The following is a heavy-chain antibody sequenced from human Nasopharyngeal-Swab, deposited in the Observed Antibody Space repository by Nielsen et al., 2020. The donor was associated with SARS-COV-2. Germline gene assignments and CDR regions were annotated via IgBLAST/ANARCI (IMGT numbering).Heavy chain of an antibody. D-gene: IGHD5-18*01. Sequence: WVRQAPGRGREGMGWISMYNGDTNYAEKFQGRVSITTTTSTTTAFMELTRLRSDDPAVYYCARDVEEWLVVPPLSFDHWGQGTLVTVSS. J-gene: IGHJ4*02. CDR2: ISMYNGDT. CDR3: ARDVEEWLVVPPLSFDH. V-gene: IGHV1-18*01.